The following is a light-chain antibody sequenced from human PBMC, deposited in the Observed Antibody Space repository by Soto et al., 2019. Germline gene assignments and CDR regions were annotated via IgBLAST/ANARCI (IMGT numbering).Light chain of an antibody. CDR3: QQFSSYPLT. Sequence: EIVMTPSPSTLSVSPGERATLSCRASQPVRHTYLAWSPQKPGPAPRFLISDASSRATGIPDRFSRGGSGTDFTLTISRLEPDDFAVYYCQQFSSYPLTCGGGTKGDI. CDR1: QPVRHTY. J-gene: IGKJ4*02. V-gene: IGKV3-20*01. CDR2: DAS.